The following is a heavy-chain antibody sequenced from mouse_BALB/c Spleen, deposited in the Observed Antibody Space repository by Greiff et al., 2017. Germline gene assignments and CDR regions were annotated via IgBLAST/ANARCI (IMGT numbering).Heavy chain of an antibody. CDR1: GFSLTSYG. CDR3: ARDPLPYYAMDY. V-gene: IGHV2-9*02. J-gene: IGHJ4*01. CDR2: IWAGGST. Sequence: QVQLKESGPGLVAPSQSLSITCTVSGFSLTSYGVHWVRQPPGKGLEWLGVIWAGGSTNYNSALMSRLSISKDNSKSQVFLKMNSLQTDDTAMYYCARDPLPYYAMDYWGQGTSVTVSS.